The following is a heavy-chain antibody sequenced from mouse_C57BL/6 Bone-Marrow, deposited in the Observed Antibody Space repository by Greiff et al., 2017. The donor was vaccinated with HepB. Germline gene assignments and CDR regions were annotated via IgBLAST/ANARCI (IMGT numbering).Heavy chain of an antibody. CDR2: IYPGSGST. Sequence: QVQLKQPGAELVKPGASVKMSCKASGYTFTSYWITWVKQRPGQGLEWIGDIYPGSGSTNYNEKFKSKATLTVDPSSSTAYMQLSSLTSEDSAVYYCARDYGSSYAMDDWGQGTSVTVSS. V-gene: IGHV1-55*01. CDR1: GYTFTSYW. CDR3: ARDYGSSYAMDD. D-gene: IGHD1-1*01. J-gene: IGHJ4*01.